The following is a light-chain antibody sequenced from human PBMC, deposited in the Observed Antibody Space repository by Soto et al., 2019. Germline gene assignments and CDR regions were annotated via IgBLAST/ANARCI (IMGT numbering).Light chain of an antibody. CDR3: QQSYSRPRT. CDR1: QSITTY. J-gene: IGKJ1*01. CDR2: TTS. Sequence: DIQMTQSPPSLSAAVGDRVTITCRASQSITTYLNWYQQKPGKAPNLLIYTTSNLESGVPSRFSGSGSGTDFTLTINSLQPEDFATYFCQQSYSRPRTFGQGTKVDIK. V-gene: IGKV1-39*01.